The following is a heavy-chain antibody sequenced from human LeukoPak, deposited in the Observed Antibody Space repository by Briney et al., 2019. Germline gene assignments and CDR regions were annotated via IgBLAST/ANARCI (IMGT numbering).Heavy chain of an antibody. V-gene: IGHV5-10-1*01. D-gene: IGHD3-22*01. CDR1: GYIFTGYW. CDR3: ASRQYYYDSMDFDY. CDR2: IDPSDSYT. J-gene: IGHJ4*02. Sequence: GESLKISCKGSGYIFTGYWISWVRQMPGKGLEWMGRIDPSDSYTNYSPSFQGHVTISADKSISTAYLQWSSLKASDTAMYYCASRQYYYDSMDFDYWGQGTLVTVSS.